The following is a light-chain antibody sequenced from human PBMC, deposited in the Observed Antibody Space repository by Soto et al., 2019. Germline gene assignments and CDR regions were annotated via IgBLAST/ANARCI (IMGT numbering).Light chain of an antibody. V-gene: IGLV2-11*01. CDR3: CSYAGSPRYV. Sequence: QPVLTQPRSVSGSPGQSVTISCTGTSSDVGGYNYVSWYQQHPGKAPKVMIYDVSERPSGVPDRFSGSKSGNTASLTISGLQAEDEADYYCCSYAGSPRYVFGTGTKVTV. J-gene: IGLJ1*01. CDR1: SSDVGGYNY. CDR2: DVS.